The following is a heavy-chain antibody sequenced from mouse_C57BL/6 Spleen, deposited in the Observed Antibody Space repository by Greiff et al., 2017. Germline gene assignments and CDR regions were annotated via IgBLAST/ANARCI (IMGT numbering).Heavy chain of an antibody. D-gene: IGHD1-1*01. Sequence: QVQLQQSGAELVKPGASVKISCKASGYAFSSYWMNWVKQRPGKGLEWIGQIYPGDGDTNYNGKFKGKATLTADKSSSTAYMQLSSLTSEDSAVYFCASRYGSSYVYFDYWGQGTTLTVSS. J-gene: IGHJ2*01. CDR1: GYAFSSYW. V-gene: IGHV1-80*01. CDR2: IYPGDGDT. CDR3: ASRYGSSYVYFDY.